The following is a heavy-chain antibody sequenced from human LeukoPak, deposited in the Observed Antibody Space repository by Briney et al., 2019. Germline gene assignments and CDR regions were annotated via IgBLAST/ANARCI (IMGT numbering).Heavy chain of an antibody. J-gene: IGHJ4*02. CDR3: ARGELAVAAPTFDY. Sequence: SQTLSLICAISGDSVSSNSAAWNWIRQSPSRGLEWLGRTYYRSKWYNDYAVSVKSRITINPDTSKNQFSLQLNAVTPEDTAVYYCARGELAVAAPTFDYWGQGTLVTVSS. D-gene: IGHD6-19*01. CDR2: TYYRSKWYN. CDR1: GDSVSSNSAA. V-gene: IGHV6-1*01.